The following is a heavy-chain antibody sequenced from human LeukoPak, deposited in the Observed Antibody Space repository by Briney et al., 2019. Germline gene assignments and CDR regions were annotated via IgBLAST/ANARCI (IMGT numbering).Heavy chain of an antibody. J-gene: IGHJ4*02. CDR2: IIPIFGTA. Sequence: SVTVSCKASGGTFSSYAISWVRQAPGQGLEWMGGIIPIFGTANYAQKFQGRVTITADESTSTAYMELSSLRSEDTAVYYCARGLSSGWYFDYWGQGTLVTVSS. V-gene: IGHV1-69*13. CDR1: GGTFSSYA. D-gene: IGHD6-19*01. CDR3: ARGLSSGWYFDY.